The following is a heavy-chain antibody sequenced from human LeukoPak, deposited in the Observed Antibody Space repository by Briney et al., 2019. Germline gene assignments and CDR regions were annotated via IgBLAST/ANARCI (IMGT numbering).Heavy chain of an antibody. J-gene: IGHJ4*02. V-gene: IGHV4-59*01. CDR2: IYYSGST. D-gene: IGHD2/OR15-2a*01. Sequence: SETLSLTCTVSGGSISSYYWSWIRQPPGKGLERIGYIYYSGSTNYNPSLKSRVTISVDTSKNQFSLKLSSVTAADPAVYYCARDHGGFRYWGQGTLVTVSS. CDR1: GGSISSYY. CDR3: ARDHGGFRY.